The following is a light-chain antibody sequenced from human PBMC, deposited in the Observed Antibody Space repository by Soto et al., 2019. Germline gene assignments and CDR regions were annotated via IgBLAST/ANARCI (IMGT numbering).Light chain of an antibody. CDR3: QQYDNWPPT. CDR1: QSVSSN. V-gene: IGKV3-15*01. CDR2: GAS. J-gene: IGKJ4*01. Sequence: EIVMTQSPATLSVSPGERATLSCRASQSVSSNLAWYQQKPGQAPRLPIYGASTRATGIPARFSGSGSGTEFTLTISSLQSVDFAVYYCQQYDNWPPTFGGGTKVEIK.